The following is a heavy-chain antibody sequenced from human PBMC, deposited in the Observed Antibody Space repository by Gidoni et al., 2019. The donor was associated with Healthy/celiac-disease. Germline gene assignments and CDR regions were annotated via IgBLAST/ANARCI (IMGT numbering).Heavy chain of an antibody. CDR2: ISYDGSNK. V-gene: IGHV3-30*18. J-gene: IGHJ6*02. D-gene: IGHD5-12*01. CDR1: GFTFSSYG. CDR3: AKDLFRQWLRSKDYNYYGMDV. Sequence: QVQLVESGGGVVQPGRSLRLSCAASGFTFSSYGIHWVRQAPGKGLEWVAVISYDGSNKYYADSVKGRFTISRDNSKNTLYLQMNSLRAEDTAVYYCAKDLFRQWLRSKDYNYYGMDVWGQGTTVTVSS.